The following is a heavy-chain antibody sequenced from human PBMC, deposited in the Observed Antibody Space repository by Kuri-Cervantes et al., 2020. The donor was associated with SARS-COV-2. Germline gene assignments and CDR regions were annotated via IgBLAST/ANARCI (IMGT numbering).Heavy chain of an antibody. V-gene: IGHV3-7*01. Sequence: GGSLRLSCAASGFTFRSYWMSWVRQAPGKGLEWVANIKQDGSEKYYVDSVKGRFTISRDNAKNSLYLQMNSLRAEDTAVYHCARDLGPFDTRLRLADWGQGTLVTVSS. J-gene: IGHJ4*02. CDR3: ARDLGPFDTRLRLAD. CDR2: IKQDGSEK. CDR1: GFTFRSYW. D-gene: IGHD3-16*01.